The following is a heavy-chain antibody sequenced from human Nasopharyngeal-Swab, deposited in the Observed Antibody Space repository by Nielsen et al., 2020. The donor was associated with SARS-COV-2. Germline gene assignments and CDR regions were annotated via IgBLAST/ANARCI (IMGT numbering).Heavy chain of an antibody. CDR2: MNPNSGNT. CDR3: ARLGASSRMGTMIVVALYYFDY. CDR1: GYTFTSYD. J-gene: IGHJ4*02. D-gene: IGHD3-22*01. V-gene: IGHV1-8*01. Sequence: ASVKVSCKASGYTFTSYDIIWVRQATGQGLEWMGWMNPNSGNTGYAQKFQGRVTMTRNTSISTAYMELSSLRSEDTAVYYCARLGASSRMGTMIVVALYYFDYWGQGTLVTVSS.